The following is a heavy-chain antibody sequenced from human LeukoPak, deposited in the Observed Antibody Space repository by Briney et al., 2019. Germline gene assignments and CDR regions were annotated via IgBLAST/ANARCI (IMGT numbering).Heavy chain of an antibody. CDR2: INPSGGST. J-gene: IGHJ6*03. Sequence: ASVTVSCKASGYTLTSNYIHWVRQAPGQGLEWMGIINPSGGSTTYAQKFQGRVTMTRDMSTSTVYMELTSLRSEDTAVYYCAKGRSDFFAYYYYLDVWGKGTTVTVSS. CDR3: AKGRSDFFAYYYYLDV. V-gene: IGHV1-46*03. D-gene: IGHD2-21*02. CDR1: GYTLTSNY.